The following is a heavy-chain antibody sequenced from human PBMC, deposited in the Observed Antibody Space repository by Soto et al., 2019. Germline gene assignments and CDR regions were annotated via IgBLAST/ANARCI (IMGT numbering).Heavy chain of an antibody. CDR3: ARLSISWKNDY. CDR1: GGSISSSSYY. J-gene: IGHJ4*02. D-gene: IGHD3-3*02. CDR2: IYYSGST. Sequence: SSETLSLTCTVSGGSISSSSYYWGWIRQPPGKGLEWIGSIYYSGSTYYNPSLKSRVTISVDTSKNQFSLKLSSVTAADTAVYYCARLSISWKNDYWGQGTLVTVSS. V-gene: IGHV4-39*01.